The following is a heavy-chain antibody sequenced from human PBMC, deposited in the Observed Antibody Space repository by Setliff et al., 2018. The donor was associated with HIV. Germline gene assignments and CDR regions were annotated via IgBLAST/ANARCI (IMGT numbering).Heavy chain of an antibody. CDR3: ARQFPPYHSGAHYSDL. CDR2: IFTGGST. CDR1: GGSINSGSYF. J-gene: IGHJ5*02. D-gene: IGHD6-19*01. Sequence: SETLSLTCTVSGGSINSGSYFWSWIRQPAGKGLEWIGRIFTGGSTNYNPSLKSRVTISVDSSKNQFSLKLTSVTAADAAIYYCARQFPPYHSGAHYSDLWSQGTLVTVSS. V-gene: IGHV4-61*02.